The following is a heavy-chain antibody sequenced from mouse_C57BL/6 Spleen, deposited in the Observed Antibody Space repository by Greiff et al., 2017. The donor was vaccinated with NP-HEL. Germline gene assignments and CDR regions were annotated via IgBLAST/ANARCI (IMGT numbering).Heavy chain of an antibody. D-gene: IGHD2-4*01. Sequence: QVQLKQPGAELVKPGASVKMSCKASGYTFTSYWITWVKQRPGQGLEWIGDIYPGSGSTNYNEKFKSKATLTVDTSSSTAYMQLSSLTSEDSAVYYCAREAITKETWFAYWGQGTLVTVSA. J-gene: IGHJ3*01. CDR1: GYTFTSYW. V-gene: IGHV1-55*01. CDR3: AREAITKETWFAY. CDR2: IYPGSGST.